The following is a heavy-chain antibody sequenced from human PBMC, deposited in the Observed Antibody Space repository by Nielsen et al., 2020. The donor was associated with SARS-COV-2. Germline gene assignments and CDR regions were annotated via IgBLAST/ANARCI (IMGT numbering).Heavy chain of an antibody. CDR2: IGTAGDT. D-gene: IGHD6-25*01. CDR1: GFTFSSYD. V-gene: IGHV3-13*04. Sequence: GGSLRLSCAASGFTFSSYDMHWVRQATGKGLEWVSAIGTAGDTYYPGSVKGRFTISRENAKNSLYLQMNSLRAGDTAVYYCARIDKQRQSYYYYYGMDVWGQGTTVTVSS. CDR3: ARIDKQRQSYYYYYGMDV. J-gene: IGHJ6*02.